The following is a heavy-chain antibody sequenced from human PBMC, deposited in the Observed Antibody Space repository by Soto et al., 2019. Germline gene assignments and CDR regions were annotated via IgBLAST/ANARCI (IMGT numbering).Heavy chain of an antibody. CDR1: GGTFSSYA. J-gene: IGHJ6*02. CDR2: IIPIFGTA. D-gene: IGHD3-9*01. Sequence: VKVSCKASGGTFSSYAISWVRQAPGQGLEWMGGIIPIFGTANYAQKFQGRVTITADESTSTAYMELSSLRSEDTAVYYCARDLVRYFDWLLGSYYYYGMDVWGQGTTVTVSS. V-gene: IGHV1-69*01. CDR3: ARDLVRYFDWLLGSYYYYGMDV.